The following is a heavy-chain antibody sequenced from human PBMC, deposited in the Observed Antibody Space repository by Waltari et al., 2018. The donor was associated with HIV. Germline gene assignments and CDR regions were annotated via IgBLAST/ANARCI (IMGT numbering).Heavy chain of an antibody. CDR3: VGGSGWLMDN. CDR2: IKEDGSNE. Sequence: EVQLVESGGGLVQPGGSLRLSCAASDFTFNTYWMSWVRQAPGKGLEWVAIIKEDGSNERYVDSVKGRFTISTDNAKKSLYLQMNSLRVEDWAVYYCVGGSGWLMDNWGQGTLVTVSS. D-gene: IGHD6-19*01. J-gene: IGHJ4*02. CDR1: DFTFNTYW. V-gene: IGHV3-7*01.